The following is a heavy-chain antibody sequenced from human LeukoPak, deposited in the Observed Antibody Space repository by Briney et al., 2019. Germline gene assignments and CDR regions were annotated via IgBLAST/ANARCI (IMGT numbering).Heavy chain of an antibody. Sequence: GRSLRLSCAASGFTFSSYGMHWVRQAPGKGLEWVAVIWYGGSNKYYADSAKGRFTISRDNSKNTLYLQMNSLRAEDTAVYYCAKDGITIFGGNGAFDIWGQGTMVTVSS. CDR3: AKDGITIFGGNGAFDI. CDR2: IWYGGSNK. V-gene: IGHV3-30*18. CDR1: GFTFSSYG. D-gene: IGHD3-3*01. J-gene: IGHJ3*02.